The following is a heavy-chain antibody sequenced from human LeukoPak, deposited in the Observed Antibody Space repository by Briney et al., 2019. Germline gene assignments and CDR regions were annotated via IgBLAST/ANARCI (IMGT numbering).Heavy chain of an antibody. D-gene: IGHD1-1*01. Sequence: SETLSPTCTVSGGSISSSSYYWGWIRQPPGKGLEWIGSIYYSGSTYYNPSLKSRVTISVDTSKSQFSLKLSSVTAADTAVYYCARHAGRLEAFDYWGQGTLVTVSS. CDR1: GGSISSSSYY. V-gene: IGHV4-39*01. J-gene: IGHJ4*02. CDR3: ARHAGRLEAFDY. CDR2: IYYSGST.